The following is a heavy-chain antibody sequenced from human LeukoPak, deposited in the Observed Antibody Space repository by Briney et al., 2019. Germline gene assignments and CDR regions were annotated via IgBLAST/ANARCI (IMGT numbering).Heavy chain of an antibody. Sequence: PSETLSLTCAVSGYSISSGYYWGWIRQPPGKGLEWIGSIYHSGSTYYNPSLKSRVTISVDTSKNQFSLKLSSVTAADTAVYYCARAGYTAIVAFDIWDQGTMVTVSS. D-gene: IGHD5-18*01. V-gene: IGHV4-38-2*01. CDR2: IYHSGST. CDR1: GYSISSGYY. J-gene: IGHJ3*02. CDR3: ARAGYTAIVAFDI.